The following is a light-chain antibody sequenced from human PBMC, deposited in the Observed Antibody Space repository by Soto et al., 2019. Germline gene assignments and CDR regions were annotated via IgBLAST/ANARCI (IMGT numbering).Light chain of an antibody. CDR1: QSISSF. CDR3: QQHFNGPIT. Sequence: EIVLTQSPATLSLSPGERATLSCRASQSISSFLARYQHKPGQSPRLLMYDPFNRATGVPARFSGSGSGTDFTLTISSLESEDFAVYYCQQHFNGPITFGQGTRLEIK. CDR2: DPF. V-gene: IGKV3-11*01. J-gene: IGKJ5*01.